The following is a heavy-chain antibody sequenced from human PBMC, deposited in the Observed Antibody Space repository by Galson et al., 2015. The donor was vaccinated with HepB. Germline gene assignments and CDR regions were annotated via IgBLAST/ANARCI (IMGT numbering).Heavy chain of an antibody. Sequence: SLRLSCAASGFTFSSYGMHWVRQAPGRGLEWVAHISYDGINENYGDSVKGRFTISRDNSKRMVYLQMNSLRPEDMAVYYCAKEWRWRQYYFDYWGQGTLVTVSS. J-gene: IGHJ4*02. CDR3: AKEWRWRQYYFDY. CDR2: ISYDGINE. D-gene: IGHD5-24*01. CDR1: GFTFSSYG. V-gene: IGHV3-30*18.